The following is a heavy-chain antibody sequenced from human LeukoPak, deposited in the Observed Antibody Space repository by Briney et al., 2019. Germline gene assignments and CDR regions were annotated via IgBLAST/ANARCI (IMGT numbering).Heavy chain of an antibody. CDR2: IRYDGSNK. CDR3: AKGPSRITGTRYYFDY. V-gene: IGHV3-30*02. J-gene: IGHJ4*02. D-gene: IGHD1-20*01. Sequence: GGSLRLSCAASGFTFSSYGMHWVRQAPGKGLVGVSFIRYDGSNKYYADSVKGRFTISRDNSKNTLYLQMNSLRAEDTAVYYCAKGPSRITGTRYYFDYWGQGTLVTVSS. CDR1: GFTFSSYG.